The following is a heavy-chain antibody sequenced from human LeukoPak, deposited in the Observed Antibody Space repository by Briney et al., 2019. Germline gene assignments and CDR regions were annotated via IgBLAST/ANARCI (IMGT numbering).Heavy chain of an antibody. J-gene: IGHJ1*01. Sequence: PGGSLRLSCAASGFTFSSYAMSWVRQAPGKGLEWVSAISDSGGNTYYADSVTGRFTISRDNSKNTLYLQMNSLRAEDTAVYYCAKDLHSSSWYNYFQHWGQGTPLTVSS. CDR1: GFTFSSYA. CDR2: ISDSGGNT. D-gene: IGHD6-13*01. CDR3: AKDLHSSSWYNYFQH. V-gene: IGHV3-23*01.